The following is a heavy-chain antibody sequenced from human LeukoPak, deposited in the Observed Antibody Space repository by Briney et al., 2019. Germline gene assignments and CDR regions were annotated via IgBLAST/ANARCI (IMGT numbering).Heavy chain of an antibody. CDR2: ISYDGTNK. CDR3: ARGPYYYGSGSSYAFDI. D-gene: IGHD3-10*01. Sequence: GGSLRLSCAASGFTFSSYRMSWVRQAPGKGLEWVAVISYDGTNKYYADSVKGRFTISRDNSKDTLYLQMNSLRAEDTAVYYCARGPYYYGSGSSYAFDIWGQGTMVTVSS. J-gene: IGHJ3*02. V-gene: IGHV3-30*03. CDR1: GFTFSSYR.